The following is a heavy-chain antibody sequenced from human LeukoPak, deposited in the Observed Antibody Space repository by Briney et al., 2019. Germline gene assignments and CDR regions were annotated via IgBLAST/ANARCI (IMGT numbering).Heavy chain of an antibody. J-gene: IGHJ4*02. D-gene: IGHD5-18*01. Sequence: ASVKLSCKASGYTFTGYYMHWVRHAPGQGLEVMGWINPNSGGTNYAQKFQGRVTMTRDTSISTAYMELSRLRSDDTAVYYCAKVDTAMATFDFWRQGTLVPVFS. CDR1: GYTFTGYY. V-gene: IGHV1-2*02. CDR2: INPNSGGT. CDR3: AKVDTAMATFDF.